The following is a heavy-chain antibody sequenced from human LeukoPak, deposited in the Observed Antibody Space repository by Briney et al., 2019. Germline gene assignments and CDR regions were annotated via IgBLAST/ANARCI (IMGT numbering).Heavy chain of an antibody. Sequence: GGSLRLSCAASGFIFYEYAMSWVRQAPGKGLEWPANIMKDGSEKYYVDSVKGRFTISRDNANKLLYLQMNSLRAEDTAVYYCARVVLGIQSWFDPWGQGTLVTVSS. CDR2: IMKDGSEK. CDR3: ARVVLGIQSWFDP. D-gene: IGHD3-16*01. CDR1: GFIFYEYA. V-gene: IGHV3-7*01. J-gene: IGHJ5*02.